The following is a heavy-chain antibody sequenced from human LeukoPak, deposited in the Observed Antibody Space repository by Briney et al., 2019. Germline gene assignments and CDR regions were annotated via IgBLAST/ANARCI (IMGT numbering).Heavy chain of an antibody. J-gene: IGHJ3*02. D-gene: IGHD3-22*01. CDR2: IWYDGSNK. Sequence: PGGSLRLSCAASGFTFSSYGMHWVRQAPGKGLEWVAVIWYDGSNKYYADSVKGRFTISRDNSKNTLYLQMNSLRAEDTAVYYCARPLITTIATGAFVIWGQGPMVPVSS. CDR1: GFTFSSYG. CDR3: ARPLITTIATGAFVI. V-gene: IGHV3-33*01.